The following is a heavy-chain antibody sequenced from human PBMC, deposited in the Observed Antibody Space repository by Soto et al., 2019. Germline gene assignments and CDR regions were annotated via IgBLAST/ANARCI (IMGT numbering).Heavy chain of an antibody. CDR2: TYYTSKWYN. J-gene: IGHJ4*02. D-gene: IGHD3-9*01. Sequence: PAQTLSLTCAISGGSVSSESAAWKWIRQSPSRGLEWLGRTYYTSKWYNDYAVSVKSRITISPDTSKNQFSLQLNSVTPEDTAVYFCAGGPSLTGSFFDSWGQGTLVTVSS. V-gene: IGHV6-1*01. CDR1: GGSVSSESAA. CDR3: AGGPSLTGSFFDS.